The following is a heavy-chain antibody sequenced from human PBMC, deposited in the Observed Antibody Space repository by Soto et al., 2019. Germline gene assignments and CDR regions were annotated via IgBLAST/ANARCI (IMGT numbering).Heavy chain of an antibody. CDR2: IHPGDSDT. V-gene: IGHV5-51*01. D-gene: IGHD2-2*01. J-gene: IGHJ4*02. Sequence: GESLKISCKGSGYSFSSFWIGWVRQMPGKGLEWMGIIHPGDSDTRYSPSFQGQVTISADKSVNTAYLQWSSLKASDTAMYYCARLKYILPYYKYHFDYWGPGTPVTVSS. CDR1: GYSFSSFW. CDR3: ARLKYILPYYKYHFDY.